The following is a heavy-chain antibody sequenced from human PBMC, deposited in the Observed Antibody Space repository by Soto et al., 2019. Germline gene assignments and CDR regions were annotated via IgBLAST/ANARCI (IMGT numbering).Heavy chain of an antibody. D-gene: IGHD3-10*01. CDR1: GGTFSSYA. V-gene: IGHV1-69*17. CDR2: IIPIFAIA. J-gene: IGHJ6*02. Sequence: QVQLVQSGAEVKKPESSVKVSCKASGGTFSSYAFSWVRQAPGQGLEWMGGIIPIFAIANYAQRFQGRVTIAADQSTSTAYMELSSLRCEDTAVYYCARHRVGHFYSGMSVWGQVTMVTVSS. CDR3: ARHRVGHFYSGMSV.